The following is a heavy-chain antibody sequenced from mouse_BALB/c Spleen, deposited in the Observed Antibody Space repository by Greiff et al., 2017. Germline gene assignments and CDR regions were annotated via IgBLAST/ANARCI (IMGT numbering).Heavy chain of an antibody. D-gene: IGHD1-2*01. J-gene: IGHJ3*01. CDR3: AKKGIIHYYGYDAY. CDR1: GYAFTNYL. V-gene: IGHV1-54*01. Sequence: VKLMESGAELVRPGTSVKVSCKASGYAFTNYLIEWVKQRPGQGLEWIGVINPGSGGTNYNEKFKGKATLTADKSSSTAYMQLSSLTSDDSAVYFCAKKGIIHYYGYDAYWGQGTLVTVSA. CDR2: INPGSGGT.